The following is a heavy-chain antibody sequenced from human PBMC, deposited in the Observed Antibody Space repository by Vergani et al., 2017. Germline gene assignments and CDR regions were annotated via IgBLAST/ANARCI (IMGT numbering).Heavy chain of an antibody. Sequence: EVQLVESGGGLVKPGGSLRLSCAASGFTFSSYSMNWVRQAPGKGLEWVSSISSSSSYIYNADSVKGRFTICRDNAKNSLYLQMNSLRAEDTAVYYCARGGLGNIAAREGDAFDIWGQGTTVTVSS. V-gene: IGHV3-21*01. CDR3: ARGGLGNIAAREGDAFDI. D-gene: IGHD6-6*01. CDR1: GFTFSSYS. CDR2: ISSSSSYI. J-gene: IGHJ3*02.